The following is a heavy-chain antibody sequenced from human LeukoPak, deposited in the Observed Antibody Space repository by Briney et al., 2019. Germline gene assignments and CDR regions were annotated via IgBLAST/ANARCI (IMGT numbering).Heavy chain of an antibody. CDR3: ARGSVLRHFNY. D-gene: IGHD3-3*01. V-gene: IGHV4-39*01. J-gene: IGHJ4*02. Sequence: PSETLSHTCIVSGGSISSSSYYWGWIRQPPGKGLEWIGSIYYSGSTYYNPSLKSRVTISVDTSKNQFSLKLSSVTAADTAVYYCARGSVLRHFNYWGQGTLVTVSS. CDR1: GGSISSSSYY. CDR2: IYYSGST.